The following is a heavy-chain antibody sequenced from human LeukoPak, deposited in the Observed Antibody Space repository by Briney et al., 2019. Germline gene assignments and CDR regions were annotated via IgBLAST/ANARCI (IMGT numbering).Heavy chain of an antibody. J-gene: IGHJ4*02. Sequence: KRGESLKISCKGSGYSFTTYWISWVREMPGKGLEWMGRIDPSDSYTNYSPSFQGHVTISADKSFSTAYLQWTSLKASDTAMYYCARHAKAYGSSCDYWGQGTLVTVSS. V-gene: IGHV5-10-1*01. CDR3: ARHAKAYGSSCDY. D-gene: IGHD6-13*01. CDR1: GYSFTTYW. CDR2: IDPSDSYT.